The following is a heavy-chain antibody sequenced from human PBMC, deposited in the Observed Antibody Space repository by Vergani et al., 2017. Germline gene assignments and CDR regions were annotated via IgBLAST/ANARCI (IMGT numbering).Heavy chain of an antibody. CDR2: IYWDDDK. J-gene: IGHJ4*02. V-gene: IGHV2-5*02. D-gene: IGHD1-26*01. Sequence: QITLKESGPTLVKPTQTLTLTCTFSGFSLSTSGVGVGWIRQPPGKALECLALIYWDDDKRYSPSLKTSLTITKDNSKNQVVLTMTIMNPVDTATYYCAHRHGRYGDFDYWGQGTLVTVSS. CDR3: AHRHGRYGDFDY. CDR1: GFSLSTSGVG.